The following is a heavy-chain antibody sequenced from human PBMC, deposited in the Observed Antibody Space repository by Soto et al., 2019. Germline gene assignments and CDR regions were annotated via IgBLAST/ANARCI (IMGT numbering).Heavy chain of an antibody. CDR3: ARGAAAGSYYGMDV. J-gene: IGHJ6*02. Sequence: VQLVQSGAEVKKPGSSVKVSCKASGDTFSSHGITWVRQAPGLGLEWMGGIIPMYDTTNYAQKLQGRLTITADESTSTAYMELSSLSSEDTAVYFCARGAAAGSYYGMDVWGQGTSVTVSS. CDR2: IIPMYDTT. D-gene: IGHD6-13*01. V-gene: IGHV1-69*12. CDR1: GDTFSSHG.